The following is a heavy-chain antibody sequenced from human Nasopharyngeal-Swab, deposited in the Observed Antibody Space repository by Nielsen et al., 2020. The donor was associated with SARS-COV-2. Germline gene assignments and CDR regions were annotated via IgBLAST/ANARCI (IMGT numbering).Heavy chain of an antibody. D-gene: IGHD3-9*01. CDR3: ARVGICNNDWCGSYDS. CDR2: SRVKANSYTA. Sequence: GGSLRLSCVASGFTLADYYMDWVRQAPGKGLEWLGHSRVKANSYTAEYAASVTGRFTFSREESKNVLYLQMNSLKTEDTAVYCCARVGICNNDWCGSYDSWGQGTLVTVSS. CDR1: GFTLADYY. J-gene: IGHJ4*02. V-gene: IGHV3-72*01.